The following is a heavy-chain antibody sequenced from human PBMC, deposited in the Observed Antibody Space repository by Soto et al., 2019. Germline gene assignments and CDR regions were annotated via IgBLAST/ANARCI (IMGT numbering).Heavy chain of an antibody. CDR2: ISSNGGST. J-gene: IGHJ5*02. V-gene: IGHV3-64D*06. D-gene: IGHD3-16*01. CDR3: AKLGAENWLDP. CDR1: GFTFSSYA. Sequence: GGSLRLSCSASGFTFSSYAMHWVRQAPGKGLEYVSAISSNGGSTYYADSVKGRFTISRDNSKNTLYLQMSSLRAEDTAVYYCAKLGAENWLDPWGQGTLVTVSS.